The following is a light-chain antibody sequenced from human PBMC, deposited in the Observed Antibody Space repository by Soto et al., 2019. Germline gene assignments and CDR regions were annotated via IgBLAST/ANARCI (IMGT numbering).Light chain of an antibody. CDR2: AAS. CDR1: QRISTY. J-gene: IGKJ5*01. V-gene: IGKV1-39*01. Sequence: DIEMTQSPSSLSASVGDRVTITCRASQRISTYLNWYQQKPGNAPKLLIYAASRLQSGVPSRISGSGSGTEFTLTISSLRPEDFATYYCQQSYNNPPTFGQGTRLEIK. CDR3: QQSYNNPPT.